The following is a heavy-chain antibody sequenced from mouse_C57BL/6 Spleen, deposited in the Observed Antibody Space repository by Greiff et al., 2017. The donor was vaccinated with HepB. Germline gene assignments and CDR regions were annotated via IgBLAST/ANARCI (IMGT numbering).Heavy chain of an antibody. D-gene: IGHD1-1*01. CDR2: ISYDGSN. V-gene: IGHV3-6*01. J-gene: IGHJ2*01. CDR3: ARGATDY. CDR1: GYSITSGYY. Sequence: EVQRVESGPGLVKPSQSLSLTCSVTGYSITSGYYWNWIRQFPGNKLEWMGYISYDGSNKYNPSLKNRISITRDTSNNQFFLKLNSVTTEDTATYYCARGATDYWGHGPTLTVSS.